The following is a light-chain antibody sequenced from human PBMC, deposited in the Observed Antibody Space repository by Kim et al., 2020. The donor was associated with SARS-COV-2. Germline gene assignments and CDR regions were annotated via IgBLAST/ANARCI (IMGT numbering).Light chain of an antibody. J-gene: IGKJ1*01. CDR1: QSISNW. CDR3: QQYKTYCT. V-gene: IGKV1-5*01. Sequence: SASVGDRVTITCRASQSISNWLAWYQQKPGKAPKVLIYDVSSLESGVPSRFSGSGSGTEFTLTISSLQPDDFATYYCQQYKTYCTFGQGTKVDIK. CDR2: DVS.